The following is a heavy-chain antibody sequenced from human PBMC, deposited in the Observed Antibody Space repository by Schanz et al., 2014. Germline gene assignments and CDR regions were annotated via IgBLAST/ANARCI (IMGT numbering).Heavy chain of an antibody. D-gene: IGHD3-10*01. V-gene: IGHV1-2*02. CDR2: INPNSGDT. J-gene: IGHJ3*02. CDR1: GYTFAVYY. CDR3: ARDWSPGSKNAFDI. Sequence: QVQLVQSGAEVKKPGASVKVSCKASGYTFAVYYIHWVRQAPGQGLEFMGWINPNSGDTEYGQQFEGRVTLTRETSISTAYMELSSLTSDDTAVYYCARDWSPGSKNAFDIWGPGTMVTVSS.